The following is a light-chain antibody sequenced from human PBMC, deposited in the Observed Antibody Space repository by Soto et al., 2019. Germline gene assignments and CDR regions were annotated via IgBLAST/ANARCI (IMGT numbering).Light chain of an antibody. Sequence: DIVLTQTPLSLVVTLGQPASISCKSSQSLAFRDGNIYLNWLQQRPGQPPRLLIYKTSNRFSGVPDRFSGSGAGKEFTLKIGKVEAEDVGVYSCVDAALLPHAFGQGTKVEIK. CDR2: KTS. J-gene: IGKJ1*01. CDR1: QSLAFRDGNIY. V-gene: IGKV2-24*01. CDR3: VDAALLPHA.